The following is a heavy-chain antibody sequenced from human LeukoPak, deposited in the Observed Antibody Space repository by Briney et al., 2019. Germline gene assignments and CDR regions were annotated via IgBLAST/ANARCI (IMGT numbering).Heavy chain of an antibody. D-gene: IGHD6-13*01. Sequence: GGSLRLSCTASGFTFGDYAMSWFRQAPGKGLEWVGFIRSKAYGGTTEYAASVKGGFTISRDDSKSIAYLQMNSLKTEDTAVYYCTRVSSWKGIDYWGQGTLVTVSS. V-gene: IGHV3-49*03. J-gene: IGHJ4*02. CDR3: TRVSSWKGIDY. CDR1: GFTFGDYA. CDR2: IRSKAYGGTT.